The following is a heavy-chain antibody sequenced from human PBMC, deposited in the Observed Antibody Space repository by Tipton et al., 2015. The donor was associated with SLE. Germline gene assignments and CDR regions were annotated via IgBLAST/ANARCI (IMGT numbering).Heavy chain of an antibody. Sequence: VQLVQSGAEVKKPGESLKISCKGSGYSFTSYWIGWVRQMPGKGLEWMGIIYPGDSDTRYSPSFQGQVTISADKSISTAYLQWSSLKASDTAMYYCARRPSAYMTTMTTWAFDIWGQGTMVTVSS. CDR2: IYPGDSDT. V-gene: IGHV5-51*03. CDR1: GYSFTSYW. J-gene: IGHJ3*02. CDR3: ARRPSAYMTTMTTWAFDI. D-gene: IGHD4-11*01.